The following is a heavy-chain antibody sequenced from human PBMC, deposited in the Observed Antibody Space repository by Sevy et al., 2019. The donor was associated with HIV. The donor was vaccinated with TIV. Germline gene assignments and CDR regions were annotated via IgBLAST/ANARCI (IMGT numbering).Heavy chain of an antibody. D-gene: IGHD3-3*01. J-gene: IGHJ5*02. Sequence: GGSLRLSCAASGFTFSDYYMRWVRQAPGKGLEWVSYISSSGSTIYYADSVKGRFTISRDNAKNSLYLQMNSLRAEDTAVYYCARDPTYYDFWSGYYTGWFDPWGQGTLVTVSS. V-gene: IGHV3-11*01. CDR1: GFTFSDYY. CDR3: ARDPTYYDFWSGYYTGWFDP. CDR2: ISSSGSTI.